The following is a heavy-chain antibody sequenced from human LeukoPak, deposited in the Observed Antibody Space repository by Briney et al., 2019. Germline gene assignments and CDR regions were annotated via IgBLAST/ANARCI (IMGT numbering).Heavy chain of an antibody. CDR2: IWYDGSNK. V-gene: IGHV3-33*01. J-gene: IGHJ4*02. D-gene: IGHD1-26*01. CDR3: ARDLVGATLFDY. Sequence: PGRSLRLSCAASGFTFSSYGMHWVRQAPGKGLEWVAVIWYDGSNKYYADSVKGRFTISRDNSKNTLYPQMNSLRAEDTAVYYCARDLVGATLFDYWGQGTLVTVSS. CDR1: GFTFSSYG.